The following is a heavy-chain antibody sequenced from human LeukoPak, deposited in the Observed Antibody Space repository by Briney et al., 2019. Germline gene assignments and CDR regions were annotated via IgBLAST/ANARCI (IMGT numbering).Heavy chain of an antibody. V-gene: IGHV1-18*01. CDR2: ISGYNGDT. D-gene: IGHD6-19*01. Sequence: ASVKVSCKASGYTYTSHGVNWVRQAPGQGLEWMGWISGYNGDTEYAQKLQGRVTMTTDTSTATAYMELRSLRSDDTAVYYCARDRGAVAVDYWGQGTLVTVSS. CDR3: ARDRGAVAVDY. J-gene: IGHJ4*02. CDR1: GYTYTSHG.